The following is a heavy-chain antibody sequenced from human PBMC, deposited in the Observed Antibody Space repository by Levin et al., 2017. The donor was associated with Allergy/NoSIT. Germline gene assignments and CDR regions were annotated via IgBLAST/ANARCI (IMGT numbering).Heavy chain of an antibody. J-gene: IGHJ6*03. Sequence: SVKVSCKASGGTFSSYAISWVRQAPGQGLEWMGRIIPILGIANYAQKFQGRVTITADKSTSTAYMELSSLRSEDTAVYYCARGLYSSSWDQQQYYYYYMDVWGKGTTVTVSS. CDR1: GGTFSSYA. V-gene: IGHV1-69*04. D-gene: IGHD6-13*01. CDR2: IIPILGIA. CDR3: ARGLYSSSWDQQQYYYYYMDV.